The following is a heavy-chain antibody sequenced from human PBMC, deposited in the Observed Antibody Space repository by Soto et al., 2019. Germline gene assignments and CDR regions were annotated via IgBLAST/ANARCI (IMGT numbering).Heavy chain of an antibody. CDR2: ITGSGGDT. Sequence: PGGSLRLSCAASGFTFSSYAMTWVRQAPGKGLQWVSAITGSGGDTYHADSVMGRFTISRDNSKNTLYLQMNSLRAEDTAIYYCAKLGAMAYFDYWGQGTLVTISS. J-gene: IGHJ4*02. CDR1: GFTFSSYA. CDR3: AKLGAMAYFDY. D-gene: IGHD5-18*01. V-gene: IGHV3-23*01.